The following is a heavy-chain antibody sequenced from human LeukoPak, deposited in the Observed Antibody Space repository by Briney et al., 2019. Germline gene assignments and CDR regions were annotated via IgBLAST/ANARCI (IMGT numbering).Heavy chain of an antibody. CDR3: AKGPYGSGSYPIDY. CDR1: GFTFDDYA. V-gene: IGHV3-9*01. CDR2: ISWNSGSI. Sequence: GRSLRLSCAASGFTFDDYAMHWVRQAPGKGLEWVSGISWNSGSIGYADSVKGRFTISRDNAKNSLYLQMNSLRAEDTALYYCAKGPYGSGSYPIDYWAREPWSPSPQ. J-gene: IGHJ4*02. D-gene: IGHD3-10*01.